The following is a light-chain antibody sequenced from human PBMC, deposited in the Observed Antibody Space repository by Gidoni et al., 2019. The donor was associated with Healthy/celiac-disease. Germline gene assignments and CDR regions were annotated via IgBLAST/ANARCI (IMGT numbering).Light chain of an antibody. CDR2: DAS. CDR1: QSVSSY. J-gene: IGKJ5*01. CDR3: QQRSNWPPIT. V-gene: IGKV3-11*01. Sequence: EIVLPQSPATLSLSPGERATLSCRASQSVSSYLAWYQQKPGQAPRLLSYDASNRATGIPARFSGSGSGTDFTLTISRLEPEDFAVYYCQQRSNWPPITFGQGTRLEIK.